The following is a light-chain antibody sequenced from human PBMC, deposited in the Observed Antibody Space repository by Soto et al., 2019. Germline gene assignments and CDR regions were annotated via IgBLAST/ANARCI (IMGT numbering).Light chain of an antibody. J-gene: IGKJ1*01. CDR3: MQALQTPST. Sequence: DIVMTQSPLSLPVTPGEPASISCRSSQSLLHSNGYNYLDWYLQKPGQSPQLLIYLGSNRSSGVPDRFSGSGLGTDFTLKISRVEAEDVGVYYCMQALQTPSTFGQGTKVEIK. CDR1: QSLLHSNGYNY. V-gene: IGKV2-28*01. CDR2: LGS.